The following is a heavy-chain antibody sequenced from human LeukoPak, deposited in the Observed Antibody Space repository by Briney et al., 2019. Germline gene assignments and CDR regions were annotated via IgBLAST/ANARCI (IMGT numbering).Heavy chain of an antibody. CDR1: GFTFSSYA. D-gene: IGHD3-9*01. CDR2: ISGSGGST. CDR3: AKTYDILTGYYHFDY. J-gene: IGHJ4*02. V-gene: IGHV3-23*01. Sequence: PGGSLRLSCAASGFTFSSYAMSWVRQAPGKGLELVSAISGSGGSTYYADSVKGRFTISRDNSKNTLYLQMNSLRAEDTAVYYCAKTYDILTGYYHFDYWGQGTLVTVSS.